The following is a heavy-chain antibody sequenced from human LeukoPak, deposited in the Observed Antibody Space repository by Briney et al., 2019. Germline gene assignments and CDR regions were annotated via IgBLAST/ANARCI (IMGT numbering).Heavy chain of an antibody. CDR3: ARDLGYYYDSSGYHGYAFDI. V-gene: IGHV3-53*01. CDR2: ISSGGST. J-gene: IGHJ3*02. D-gene: IGHD3-22*01. CDR1: GFTVSSNY. Sequence: PGGSLRLSCAASGFTVSSNYMSWVRQAPGKGLEWVSVISSGGSTFSADSVKGRFTISRDNSKNTLYLQMNSLRAEDTAVYYCARDLGYYYDSSGYHGYAFDIWGQGTMVTVSS.